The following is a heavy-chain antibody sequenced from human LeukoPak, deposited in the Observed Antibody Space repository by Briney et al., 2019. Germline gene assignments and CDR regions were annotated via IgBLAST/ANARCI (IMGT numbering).Heavy chain of an antibody. CDR3: ARDAPYYYDSSGSRY. Sequence: ASVKVSCKASGYTFTSYGISWVRQAPGQGLEWMGWISAYNGNTNYAQKLQGRVTMTTDTSTSTAYMELRSLRSDDTAVYYCARDAPYYYDSSGSRYWGQGTLVTVSS. CDR1: GYTFTSYG. D-gene: IGHD3-22*01. CDR2: ISAYNGNT. J-gene: IGHJ4*02. V-gene: IGHV1-18*01.